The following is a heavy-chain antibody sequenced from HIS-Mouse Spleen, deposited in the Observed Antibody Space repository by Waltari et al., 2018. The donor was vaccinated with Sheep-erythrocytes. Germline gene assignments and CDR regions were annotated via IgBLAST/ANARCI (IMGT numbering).Heavy chain of an antibody. D-gene: IGHD3-3*01. V-gene: IGHV5-51*03. CDR2: IYPGDSDT. CDR1: GYSFTSYW. J-gene: IGHJ3*02. Sequence: EVQLVQSGAEVKKPGESLKISCKGSGYSFTSYWIGWVRQMPGKGLEWMGIIYPGDSDTSDSPSCQGQVTISADKSISTAYLQWSSLKASDTAMYYCARRTYYDFWSGYYTDAFDIWGQGTMVTVSS. CDR3: ARRTYYDFWSGYYTDAFDI.